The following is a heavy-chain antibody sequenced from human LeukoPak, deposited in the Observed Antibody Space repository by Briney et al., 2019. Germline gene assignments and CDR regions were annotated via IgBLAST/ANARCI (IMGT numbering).Heavy chain of an antibody. Sequence: PSETLPLTCTVSGGSISSYYWSWIRQPPGKGLEWIGYIYYSGSTNYNPSLKSRVTISVDTSKNQFSLKLSSVTAADTAVYYCARGADSSGYYSSWYFDLWGRGTLVTVSS. CDR2: IYYSGST. CDR3: ARGADSSGYYSSWYFDL. CDR1: GGSISSYY. V-gene: IGHV4-59*01. J-gene: IGHJ2*01. D-gene: IGHD3-22*01.